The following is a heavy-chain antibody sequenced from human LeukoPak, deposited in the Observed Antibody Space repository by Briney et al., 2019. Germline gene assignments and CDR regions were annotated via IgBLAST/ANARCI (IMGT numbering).Heavy chain of an antibody. D-gene: IGHD3-9*01. CDR2: INPNSGGT. CDR3: AREDFDWLFIDY. Sequence: ASVKVSCKASGYTLTGYYMHWVRQAPGQGLEWMGRINPNSGGTNYAQKFQGRVTMTRDTSISTAYMELSRLRSDDTAVYYCAREDFDWLFIDYWGQGTLVTVSS. J-gene: IGHJ4*02. CDR1: GYTLTGYY. V-gene: IGHV1-2*06.